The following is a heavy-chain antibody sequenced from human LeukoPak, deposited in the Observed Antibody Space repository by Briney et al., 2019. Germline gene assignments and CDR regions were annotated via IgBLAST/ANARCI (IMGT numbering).Heavy chain of an antibody. CDR3: AKPVDRYSSSWPYFDY. V-gene: IGHV3-30*18. J-gene: IGHJ4*02. CDR1: GFTFSTYG. CDR2: VSYDGSNN. D-gene: IGHD6-13*01. Sequence: GRSLRLSCAASGFTFSTYGMHWVRQAPGKGLEWVAVVSYDGSNNYHADSVKGRFTISRDNSKNTLYLQMNSLRAEDTAVYYCAKPVDRYSSSWPYFDYWGQGTLVTVSS.